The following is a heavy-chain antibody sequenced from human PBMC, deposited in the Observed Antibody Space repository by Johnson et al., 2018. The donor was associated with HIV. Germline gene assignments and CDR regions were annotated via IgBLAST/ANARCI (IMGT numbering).Heavy chain of an antibody. J-gene: IGHJ3*02. CDR2: ISFDGSNE. V-gene: IGHV3-30*04. Sequence: QVQLVESGGGVVQPGRSVRLSCVVSGLNFSDYGMHWFRQAPGKGLEWVAIISFDGSNEYYADSVKGRFTISRDNSKNTLYLQMNSLRAWETVLYYCARQTLRAFDIWGLGTMVTVSS. CDR1: GLNFSDYG. CDR3: ARQTLRAFDI.